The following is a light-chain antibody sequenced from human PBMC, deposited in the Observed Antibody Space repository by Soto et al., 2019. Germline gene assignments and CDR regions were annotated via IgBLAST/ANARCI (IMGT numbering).Light chain of an antibody. Sequence: VLTQPPSASGNPGQRLTISCSGSTSNILRNYVYWYRQLPGTAPRLLISMNDQRPSGVPDRFSGSKSGTSASLAISGLRSEDEADYYCASWDDSLSGYVFGTGTKVTVL. CDR1: TSNILRNY. CDR2: MND. J-gene: IGLJ1*01. V-gene: IGLV1-47*01. CDR3: ASWDDSLSGYV.